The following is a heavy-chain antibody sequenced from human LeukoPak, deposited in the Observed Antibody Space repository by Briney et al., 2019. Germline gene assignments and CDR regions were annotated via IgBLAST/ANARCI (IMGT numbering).Heavy chain of an antibody. CDR2: ISSSGSTI. J-gene: IGHJ6*03. V-gene: IGHV3-48*03. CDR3: AREAYYDFWAGGYYYYYMDV. D-gene: IGHD3-3*01. Sequence: GGSLRLSCAASGFTFSSYEMNWVRQAPGKGLEWVSYISSSGSTIYYADSVKGRFTISRDNAKNSLYLQMNSLRAEDTAVYYCAREAYYDFWAGGYYYYYMDVWGKGTTVSVSS. CDR1: GFTFSSYE.